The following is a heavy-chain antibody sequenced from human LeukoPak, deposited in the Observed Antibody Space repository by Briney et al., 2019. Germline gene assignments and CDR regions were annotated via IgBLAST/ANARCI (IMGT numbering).Heavy chain of an antibody. Sequence: SSVKVSCKASGGTFITYTINWVRQAPGQGLEWMGGIIPIFGTANYAQKFQGRVTVTTDDSTSTAFMELSSLRSEETAVYYCAAYMLRDNWNVHTFDSWGQGTLVTVSS. CDR1: GGTFITYT. V-gene: IGHV1-69*05. CDR2: IIPIFGTA. D-gene: IGHD1-1*01. J-gene: IGHJ4*02. CDR3: AAYMLRDNWNVHTFDS.